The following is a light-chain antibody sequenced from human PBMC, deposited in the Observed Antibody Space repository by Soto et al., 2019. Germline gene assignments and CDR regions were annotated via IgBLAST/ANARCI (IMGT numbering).Light chain of an antibody. J-gene: IGKJ4*01. V-gene: IGKV3-15*01. Sequence: EIVMTQSPVTLSVSPGERAILSCRASEGINQNLAWYQQKPGQAPSLLIHAASARATGIPARFSGSGSGTEFTLTISSLQSEDFALYYCQQYNNWPLTFGGGTKVDIK. CDR1: EGINQN. CDR3: QQYNNWPLT. CDR2: AAS.